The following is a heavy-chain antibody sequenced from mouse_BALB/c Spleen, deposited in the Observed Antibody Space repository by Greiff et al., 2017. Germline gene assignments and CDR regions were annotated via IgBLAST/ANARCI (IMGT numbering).Heavy chain of an antibody. J-gene: IGHJ4*01. V-gene: IGHV1-5*01. CDR2: IYPGNSDT. CDR1: GYSFTSYW. CDR3: TRKRDGLYYAMDY. Sequence: EVQLQQSGTVLARPGASVKMSCKASGYSFTSYWMHWVKQRPGQGLEWIGAIYPGNSDTSYNQKFKGKAKLTAVTSASTAYMELSSLTNEDSAVYYCTRKRDGLYYAMDYWGQGTSVTVSS. D-gene: IGHD2-3*01.